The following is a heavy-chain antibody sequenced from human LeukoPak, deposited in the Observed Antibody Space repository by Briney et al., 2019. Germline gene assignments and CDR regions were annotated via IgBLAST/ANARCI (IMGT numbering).Heavy chain of an antibody. D-gene: IGHD2-8*02. V-gene: IGHV1-24*01. CDR3: ATPAELVVVNAFDY. J-gene: IGHJ4*02. CDR2: FDPEDGET. CDR1: GYTLTELS. Sequence: GASVKVSCKVSGYTLTELSMHWVRQAPGKGLEWMGGFDPEDGETIYAQKFQGRATMTEDTSTDTAYMELSSLRSEDTAVYYCATPAELVVVNAFDYWGQGTLVTVSS.